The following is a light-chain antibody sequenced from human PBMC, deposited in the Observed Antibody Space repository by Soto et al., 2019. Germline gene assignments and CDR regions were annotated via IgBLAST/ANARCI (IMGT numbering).Light chain of an antibody. Sequence: DIQITQSPSSLSASVGDRVTITCRASQRISSYLNWYQQKPGKAPKLLIYTASSLQSGVPSRFSGSGSGTDFTLTISNLQPEDFATYYCQQSYSTPHTFGQGTKVDIK. V-gene: IGKV1-39*01. J-gene: IGKJ1*01. CDR1: QRISSY. CDR2: TAS. CDR3: QQSYSTPHT.